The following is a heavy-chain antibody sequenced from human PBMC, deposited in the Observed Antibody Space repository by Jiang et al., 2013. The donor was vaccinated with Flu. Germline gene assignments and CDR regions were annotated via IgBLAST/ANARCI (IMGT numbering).Heavy chain of an antibody. Sequence: QLVEVWGRGGTGLGGSLRLSCAASGFTFDDYGMHWVRQAPGKGLEWVAIISFDGSKRYYADSVKGRFTISRDNSENMLYLQMNSLRPEDTAVYYCVKDLTVFCGGDCSLFDFWGQGTLVTVSS. CDR1: GFTFDDYG. J-gene: IGHJ4*02. CDR2: ISFDGSKR. D-gene: IGHD2-21*01. V-gene: IGHV3-30*18. CDR3: VKDLTVFCGGDCSLFDF.